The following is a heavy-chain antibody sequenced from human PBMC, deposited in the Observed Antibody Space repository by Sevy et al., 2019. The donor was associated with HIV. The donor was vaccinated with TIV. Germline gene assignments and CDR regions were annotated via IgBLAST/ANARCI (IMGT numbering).Heavy chain of an antibody. J-gene: IGHJ3*02. D-gene: IGHD3-22*01. V-gene: IGHV3-30-3*01. CDR1: GFTFSSYA. Sequence: GGSLRLSCAASGFTFSSYAMHWVRQAPGKGLEWVAVISYDGSNKYYADSVKGRFTISRDNSKKTLYLQMNSLRAKDTAVYYCARDSNYYDSSGYYRGAAFDIWGQGTMVTVSS. CDR3: ARDSNYYDSSGYYRGAAFDI. CDR2: ISYDGSNK.